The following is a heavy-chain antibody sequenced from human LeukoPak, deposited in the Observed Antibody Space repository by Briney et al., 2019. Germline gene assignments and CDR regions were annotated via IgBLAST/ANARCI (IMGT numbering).Heavy chain of an antibody. CDR1: GFSLSTSGVG. CDR2: IYWDDDK. Sequence: SCPTLVKPAQTLTLTCTFSGFSLSTSGVGVGWIRQPPGKALEWLALIYWDDDKRYSPSLKSRLTITKDTSKNQVVLTMTNMDPVDTATYCCAHTKGAFDIWGQGTMVTVSS. CDR3: AHTKGAFDI. J-gene: IGHJ3*02. V-gene: IGHV2-5*02.